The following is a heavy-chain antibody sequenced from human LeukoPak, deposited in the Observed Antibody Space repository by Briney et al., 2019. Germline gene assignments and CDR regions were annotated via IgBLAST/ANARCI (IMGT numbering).Heavy chain of an antibody. V-gene: IGHV3-30*02. CDR1: GFTFKTSG. CDR2: IQYHGRDK. D-gene: IGHD6-19*01. J-gene: IGHJ4*02. CDR3: AREGGRTVAGTFDN. Sequence: GGSLRLSCAASGFTFKTSGMHWVRQAPGKGLEWVAFIQYHGRDKYYADSVKGRFTISRDNSKNTLYMEVNSLRAEDTAVYYCAREGGRTVAGTFDNWGQGTLVTVSS.